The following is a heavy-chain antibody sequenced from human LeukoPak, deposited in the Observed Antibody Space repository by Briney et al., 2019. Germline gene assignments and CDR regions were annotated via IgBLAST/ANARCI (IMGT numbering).Heavy chain of an antibody. D-gene: IGHD2-8*01. J-gene: IGHJ4*02. Sequence: GGSLRLSCAASGFTFSNYWMSWVRQAPGKGLEWVANIKQDGSETYYVDSVKGRFTISGDNAKNSLFLQMNRLTAEDTAVYYCARKGGTRGPLNYWGQGTLVTVSS. CDR1: GFTFSNYW. V-gene: IGHV3-7*01. CDR2: IKQDGSET. CDR3: ARKGGTRGPLNY.